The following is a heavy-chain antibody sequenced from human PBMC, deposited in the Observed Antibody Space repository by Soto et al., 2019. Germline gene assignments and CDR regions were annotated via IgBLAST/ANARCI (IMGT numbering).Heavy chain of an antibody. CDR1: GGSIRSGGYY. D-gene: IGHD3-3*01. Sequence: QVQLQESGPGLVKPSQTLSLTCTVSGGSIRSGGYYWSWIRQHPGKALEWIGYIYYSGSTYYNPSHKRRLNISVDTSKTQFSLKLSSGTAADTAVYCCARDEVFGVIISPPTTVGMDVWCQGTTVTVS. J-gene: IGHJ6*02. CDR3: ARDEVFGVIISPPTTVGMDV. V-gene: IGHV4-31*03. CDR2: IYYSGST.